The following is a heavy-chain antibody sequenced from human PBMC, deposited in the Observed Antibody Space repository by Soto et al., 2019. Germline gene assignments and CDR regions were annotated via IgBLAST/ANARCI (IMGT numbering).Heavy chain of an antibody. CDR3: ARDEKVATINYFDY. D-gene: IGHD5-12*01. CDR1: GGSFSGYY. V-gene: IGHV4-34*01. Sequence: SETLSLTCAVYGGSFSGYYWSWIRQPPGKGLEWIGEINHSGSTNYNPSLKSRVTISVDTSKNQFSLKLSSVTAADTAVYYCARDEKVATINYFDYWSQGTLVTVSS. J-gene: IGHJ4*02. CDR2: INHSGST.